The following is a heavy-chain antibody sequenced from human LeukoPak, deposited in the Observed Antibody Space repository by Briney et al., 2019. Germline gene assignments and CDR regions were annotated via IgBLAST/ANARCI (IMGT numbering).Heavy chain of an antibody. Sequence: ASVKVSCKVSGYTLSEVSMHWVRQPPGKGLEWMGGFSPENGEAVYAQKFQGRVTMTEDTSTDTATMDLSSLRSEDTAVYFCATYLSSSSSLFDYWGQGTLITASS. V-gene: IGHV1-24*01. CDR3: ATYLSSSSSLFDY. CDR1: GYTLSEVS. J-gene: IGHJ4*02. D-gene: IGHD6-6*01. CDR2: FSPENGEA.